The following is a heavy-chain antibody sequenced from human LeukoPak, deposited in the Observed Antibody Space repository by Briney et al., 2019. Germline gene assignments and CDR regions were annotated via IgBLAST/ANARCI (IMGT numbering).Heavy chain of an antibody. D-gene: IGHD3-22*01. V-gene: IGHV3-7*01. J-gene: IGHJ4*02. CDR2: IKQDGTDK. CDR1: GFTFSTYW. CDR3: AREKLDSRGYVDY. Sequence: PGGSLRLSCAASGFTFSTYWMSWVRQAPGKGLDWVANIKQDGTDKYYVDSVKGRFTISRDNAKNSLYLQMNSLRAEDAAVYYCAREKLDSRGYVDYWGQGTLVTVSS.